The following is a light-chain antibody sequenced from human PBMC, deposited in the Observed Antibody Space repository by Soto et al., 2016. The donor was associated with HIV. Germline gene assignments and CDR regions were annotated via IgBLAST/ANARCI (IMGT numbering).Light chain of an antibody. CDR1: NIGSKS. J-gene: IGLJ3*02. V-gene: IGLV3-21*03. CDR2: GDS. CDR3: QVWDAGSDHVV. Sequence: SYTLTQPPSVSLAPGKTARISCGGGNIGSKSVNWYQQKPGQPPVLVLYGDSDRPSGTPERFSGSNSGNTATLTISRVEAGDEADYYCQVWDAGSDHVVFGGGTKLTVL.